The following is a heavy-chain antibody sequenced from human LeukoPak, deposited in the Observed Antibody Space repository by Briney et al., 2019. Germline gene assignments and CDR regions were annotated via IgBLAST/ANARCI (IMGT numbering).Heavy chain of an antibody. CDR1: GGSISSSSYY. CDR3: ARDRLRRDYGDLTWFDP. J-gene: IGHJ5*02. V-gene: IGHV4-39*07. CDR2: IYYSGST. D-gene: IGHD4-17*01. Sequence: PSETLSLTCTVSGGSISSSSYYWGWIRQPPGKGLEWIGSIYYSGSTYYNPSLKSRVTISVDTSKNQFSLKLSSVTAADTDVYYCARDRLRRDYGDLTWFDPWGQGTLVTVSS.